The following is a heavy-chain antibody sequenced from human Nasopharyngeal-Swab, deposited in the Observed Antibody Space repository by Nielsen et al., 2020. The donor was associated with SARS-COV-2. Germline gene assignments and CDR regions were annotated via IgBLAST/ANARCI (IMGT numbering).Heavy chain of an antibody. CDR1: GFTFSSSE. CDR2: ISSSGNTM. CDR3: ARGPGGSYFDS. D-gene: IGHD1-26*01. V-gene: IGHV3-48*03. J-gene: IGHJ4*02. Sequence: GESLKISCAASGFTFSSSEMTWVRQAPGKGLEWVSYISSSGNTMYYADSVKGQFTISRDNAKNSLYLQMNSLRAEDTAVYYCARGPGGSYFDSWGQGTLVTVSS.